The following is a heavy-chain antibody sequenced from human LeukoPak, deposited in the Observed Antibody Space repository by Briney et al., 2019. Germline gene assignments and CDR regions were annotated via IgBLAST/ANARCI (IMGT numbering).Heavy chain of an antibody. J-gene: IGHJ4*02. V-gene: IGHV1-18*01. CDR1: GYTFTSYG. CDR3: ARDAIAVWPGQKGGFDY. CDR2: ISAYNGNT. D-gene: IGHD6-19*01. Sequence: ASVKVSCKASGYTFTSYGISWVRQAPEQGLEWMGWISAYNGNTNYAQKLQGRVTMTTDTSTSTAYMELRSLRSDDTAVYYCARDAIAVWPGQKGGFDYWGQGTLVTVSS.